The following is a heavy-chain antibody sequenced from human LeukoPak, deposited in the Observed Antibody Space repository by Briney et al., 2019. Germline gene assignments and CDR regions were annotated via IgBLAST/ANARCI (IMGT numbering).Heavy chain of an antibody. CDR1: GFTFSSYA. D-gene: IGHD7-27*01. Sequence: GGSLTLSCPASGFTFSSYAMIWVRQAPGKGLEWVSAISGSGGDTYYADSVKGRFTIYRDNSKNTVYLRMNSLRAEDTAVYYCAKDPWGSRGYFDYWGQGTLVTVSS. J-gene: IGHJ4*02. V-gene: IGHV3-23*01. CDR3: AKDPWGSRGYFDY. CDR2: ISGSGGDT.